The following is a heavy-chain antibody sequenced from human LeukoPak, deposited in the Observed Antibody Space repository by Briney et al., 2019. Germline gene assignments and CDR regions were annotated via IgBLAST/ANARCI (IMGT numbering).Heavy chain of an antibody. J-gene: IGHJ6*03. CDR2: IYYSGST. CDR1: GGSISSGSYY. D-gene: IGHD3-16*01. CDR3: ARVHRATFDYYYYYMDV. Sequence: SETLSLTCTVSGGSISSGSYYWSWIRQPPGKGLEWIGYIYYSGSTNYNPSLKSRVTISVDTSKNQFSLKLSSVTAADTAVYYCARVHRATFDYYYYYMDVWGKGTTVTVSS. V-gene: IGHV4-61*01.